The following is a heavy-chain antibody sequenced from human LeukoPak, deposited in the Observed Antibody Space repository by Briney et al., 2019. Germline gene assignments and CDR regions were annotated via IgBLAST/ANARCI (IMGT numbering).Heavy chain of an antibody. D-gene: IGHD6-19*01. CDR1: GYTLTGYY. V-gene: IGHV1-2*02. J-gene: IGHJ4*02. CDR2: INPNTGAT. Sequence: GASVKLSCKASGYTLTGYYLHWVRQAPGQGLEWMGWINPNTGATHSAQKFQGRITMTRDSSISTAYMDLSRLRSDDTAVYYCARDRVGSGWPRPYYFEVWGQGTLVTVSS. CDR3: ARDRVGSGWPRPYYFEV.